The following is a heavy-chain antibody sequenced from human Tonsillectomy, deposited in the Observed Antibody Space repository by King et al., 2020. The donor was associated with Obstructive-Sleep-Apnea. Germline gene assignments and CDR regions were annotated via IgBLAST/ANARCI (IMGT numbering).Heavy chain of an antibody. CDR1: SGSISSSSYY. D-gene: IGHD3-22*01. Sequence: QLQESGPGLVKPSQTLSLTCTASSGSISSSSYYWSWIRQHPGKGLEWIGNIFYSGNTYYNPSLKSRVIISVGTSKNQFSLKLSSVTAADTAVYYCARAPSRGIGMIVAGNHYFDYWGQGTLVTVSS. V-gene: IGHV4-31*03. CDR2: IFYSGNT. J-gene: IGHJ4*02. CDR3: ARAPSRGIGMIVAGNHYFDY.